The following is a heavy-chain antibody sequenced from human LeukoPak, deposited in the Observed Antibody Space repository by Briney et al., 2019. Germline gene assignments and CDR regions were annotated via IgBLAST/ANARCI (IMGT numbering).Heavy chain of an antibody. Sequence: GGSLRLSCAASGFTFSSYWMSWVRQAPGKGLEWVANIKQDGSEKYYVGSVKGRFTISRDNAKNSLYLQMNSLRAEDTAVYYCARNENSSSWFYYYYYMDVWGKGTTVTVSS. J-gene: IGHJ6*03. V-gene: IGHV3-7*01. D-gene: IGHD6-6*01. CDR2: IKQDGSEK. CDR3: ARNENSSSWFYYYYYMDV. CDR1: GFTFSSYW.